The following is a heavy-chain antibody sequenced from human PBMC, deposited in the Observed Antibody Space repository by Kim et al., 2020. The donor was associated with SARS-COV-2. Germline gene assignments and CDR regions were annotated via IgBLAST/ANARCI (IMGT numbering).Heavy chain of an antibody. D-gene: IGHD3-10*01. CDR3: ASWPGEELGRYFDY. CDR1: GGSIGSTTYY. J-gene: IGHJ4*01. Sequence: SETLSLTCTVSGGSIGSTTYYWGWIRQPPGKGLEWIGNIYYSGSTYYNPSLKSRVTISVNTIKNQFSLKLRSVTAADTAVYYCASWPGEELGRYFDYWG. CDR2: IYYSGST. V-gene: IGHV4-39*01.